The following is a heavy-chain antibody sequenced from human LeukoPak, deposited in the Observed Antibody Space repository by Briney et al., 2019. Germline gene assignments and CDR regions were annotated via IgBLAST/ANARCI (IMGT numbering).Heavy chain of an antibody. V-gene: IGHV3-48*01. CDR2: ISSSSSTI. CDR3: ARAYYDSSGYHYFDY. Sequence: GGSLRLSCAASGFTFSSYSMNWVRQAPGKGLEWVSYISSSSSTIYYADSVKGRFTISRDNAKNSLYLQMNSLRAEDTAVYYCARAYYDSSGYHYFDYWGQGTLVTVSS. CDR1: GFTFSSYS. J-gene: IGHJ4*02. D-gene: IGHD3-22*01.